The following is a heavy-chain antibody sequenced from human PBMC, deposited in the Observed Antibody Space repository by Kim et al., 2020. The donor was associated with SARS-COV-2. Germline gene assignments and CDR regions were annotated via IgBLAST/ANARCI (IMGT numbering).Heavy chain of an antibody. D-gene: IGHD3-10*01. Sequence: KFQGRVTMTEDTSTDTAYMELSSLRSEDTAVYYCATDSLSMVRGVYGMDVWGQGTTVTVSS. J-gene: IGHJ6*02. V-gene: IGHV1-24*01. CDR3: ATDSLSMVRGVYGMDV.